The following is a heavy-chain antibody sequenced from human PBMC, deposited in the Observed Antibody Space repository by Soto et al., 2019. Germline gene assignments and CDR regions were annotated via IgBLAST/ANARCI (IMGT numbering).Heavy chain of an antibody. CDR3: ARSFGWYAIDY. D-gene: IGHD6-19*01. CDR1: GVSISSNYY. V-gene: IGHV4-4*02. J-gene: IGHJ4*02. CDR2: ISHIGSV. Sequence: QVLLQELGPGLVQPSGTLSLSCVVSGVSISSNYYWGWVRQPPGKGLEWLGDISHIGSVNYNPSLKSRVTILMDKSQNQFSLKVNSVTAADTAVYYCARSFGWYAIDYWGQGTLVIVSS.